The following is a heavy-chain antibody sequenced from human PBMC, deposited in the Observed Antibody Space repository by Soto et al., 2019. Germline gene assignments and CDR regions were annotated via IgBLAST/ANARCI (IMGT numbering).Heavy chain of an antibody. J-gene: IGHJ5*02. CDR2: IYYSGST. V-gene: IGHV4-31*03. D-gene: IGHD3-22*01. CDR1: GGSISSGGYY. CDR3: ASSPSHYYDSSGYSNWFDP. Sequence: QVQLQESGPGLVKPSQTLSLTCTVSGGSISSGGYYWSWIRQHPGKGLEWIGYIYYSGSTYYNPSLKSRVTISVDTSKNQFSLKLSSVTAADTAVYYCASSPSHYYDSSGYSNWFDPWGQGTLVTVSS.